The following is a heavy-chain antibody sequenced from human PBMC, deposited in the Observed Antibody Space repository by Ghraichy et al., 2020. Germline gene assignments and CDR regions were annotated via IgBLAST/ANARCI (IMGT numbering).Heavy chain of an antibody. V-gene: IGHV3-23*01. Sequence: GGSLRLSCAASGFTFSSYAISLVRQAPGKGLEWVSVISGSGDSTYYADSVRGRLTISRANSKNTVYLQMNSLRAEDTAVYYCAKAPGDIAVAGTFDYWGQGTLVTVSS. J-gene: IGHJ4*02. CDR3: AKAPGDIAVAGTFDY. CDR2: ISGSGDST. D-gene: IGHD6-19*01. CDR1: GFTFSSYA.